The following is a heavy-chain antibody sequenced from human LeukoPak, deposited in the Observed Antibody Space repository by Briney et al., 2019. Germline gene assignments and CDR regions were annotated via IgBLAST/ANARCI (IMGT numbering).Heavy chain of an antibody. CDR2: IIPILGIA. J-gene: IGHJ5*02. Sequence: SVKVSCKASGGTFSSYAISWVRQAPGQGLEWMGRIIPILGIANYAQKFQGRVTITADKSTSTAYMELSSLRSEDTAVYYCARDYYDSSGCPDPWGQGTLVTVSS. V-gene: IGHV1-69*04. CDR1: GGTFSSYA. CDR3: ARDYYDSSGCPDP. D-gene: IGHD3-22*01.